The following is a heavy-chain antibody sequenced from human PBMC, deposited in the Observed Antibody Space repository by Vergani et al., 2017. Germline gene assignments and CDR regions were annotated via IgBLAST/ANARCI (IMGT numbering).Heavy chain of an antibody. V-gene: IGHV4-34*01. CDR1: GGSFSGYY. J-gene: IGHJ3*02. CDR3: ARGGYSYGLGRAFDI. D-gene: IGHD5-18*01. CDR2: INHSGST. Sequence: QVQLQQWGAGLLKPSETLSLTCAVYGGSFSGYYWSWIRQPPGKGLEWIGEINHSGSTNYNPSLKSRVTISVDTSKNQFSLKLSSVTAADTAVYYCARGGYSYGLGRAFDIWGQGTMVTVSS.